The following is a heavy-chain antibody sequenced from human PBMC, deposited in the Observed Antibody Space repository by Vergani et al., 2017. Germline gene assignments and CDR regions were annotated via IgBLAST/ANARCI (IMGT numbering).Heavy chain of an antibody. Sequence: QVQLVESGGGVVQPGRSLRLSCAASGFTFSSYGMHWVRQAPGKGLEWVAVISYDGSNKYYADSVKGRFTISRDNSKNTLYLQMNSLRAEDTAVYYCAKTVTTWYYYYYMDVWGKGTTVTVSS. CDR1: GFTFSSYG. CDR2: ISYDGSNK. D-gene: IGHD4-17*01. J-gene: IGHJ6*03. CDR3: AKTVTTWYYYYYMDV. V-gene: IGHV3-30*18.